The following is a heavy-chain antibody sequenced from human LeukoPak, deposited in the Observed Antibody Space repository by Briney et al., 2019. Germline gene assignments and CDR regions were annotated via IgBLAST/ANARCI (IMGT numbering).Heavy chain of an antibody. CDR2: ISGSGGST. Sequence: GRSLRLSCAASGFTFSSYAMSWVRQAPGKGLEWVSAISGSGGSTYYADSVKGRFTISRDNSKNTLYLQMNSLRAEDTAVYYCAKVSKELRHFDYWGQGTLVTVSS. CDR1: GFTFSSYA. J-gene: IGHJ4*02. D-gene: IGHD1-7*01. CDR3: AKVSKELRHFDY. V-gene: IGHV3-23*01.